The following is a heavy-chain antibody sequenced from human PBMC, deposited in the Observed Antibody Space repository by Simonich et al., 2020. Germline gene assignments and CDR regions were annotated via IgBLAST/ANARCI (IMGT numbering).Heavy chain of an antibody. D-gene: IGHD7-27*01. Sequence: EVQLVESGGGLVQPGGSLRLSCAASGFTFSSYWMSWVRQAPGKGLEWVANIKQVGSEKYYVDSVKCRFTISRDNAKNSLYLQMNSLRAEDTAVYYCARDGLGTAYYYYMDVWGKGTTVTVSS. CDR3: ARDGLGTAYYYYMDV. J-gene: IGHJ6*03. CDR2: IKQVGSEK. V-gene: IGHV3-7*01. CDR1: GFTFSSYW.